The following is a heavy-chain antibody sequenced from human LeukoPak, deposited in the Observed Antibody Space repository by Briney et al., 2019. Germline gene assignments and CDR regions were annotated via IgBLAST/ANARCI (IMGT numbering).Heavy chain of an antibody. Sequence: GASVKVSFKASGYTFTSYDINWVRQATGQGLEWMGWMNPNSGNTGYAQKFQGRVTITRNTSISTAYMELSSLRSEDTAVYYCARGPPDTAMVGDYFDYWGQGTLLTVSS. D-gene: IGHD5-18*01. J-gene: IGHJ4*02. CDR3: ARGPPDTAMVGDYFDY. CDR2: MNPNSGNT. V-gene: IGHV1-8*03. CDR1: GYTFTSYD.